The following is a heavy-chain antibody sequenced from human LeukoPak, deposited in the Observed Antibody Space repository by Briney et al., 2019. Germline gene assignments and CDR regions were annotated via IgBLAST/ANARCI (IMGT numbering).Heavy chain of an antibody. CDR2: IYYSGST. Sequence: SETLSLTCTVSGGSISSGGYYWSWIRQHPGKGLEWIGYIYYSGSTYYNPSLKSRVTISVDTSKNQFSLKLSSATAADTAVYYCARGRSSTTFLRDAFDIWGQGTLVTVSA. D-gene: IGHD2-2*01. V-gene: IGHV4-31*03. J-gene: IGHJ3*02. CDR1: GGSISSGGYY. CDR3: ARGRSSTTFLRDAFDI.